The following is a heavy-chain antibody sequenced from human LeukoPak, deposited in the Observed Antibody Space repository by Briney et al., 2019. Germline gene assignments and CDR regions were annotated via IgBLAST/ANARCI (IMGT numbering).Heavy chain of an antibody. CDR3: ARNTRFLEWPYFDY. CDR1: GGSISSSSYY. J-gene: IGHJ4*02. V-gene: IGHV4-39*01. Sequence: SETLPLTCTVSGGSISSSSYYWGWIRQPPGKGLEWIGSIYYSGSTYYNPSLKSRVTISVDTSKNQFSLKLSSVTAADTAVYYCARNTRFLEWPYFDYWGQGTLVTVSS. CDR2: IYYSGST. D-gene: IGHD3-3*01.